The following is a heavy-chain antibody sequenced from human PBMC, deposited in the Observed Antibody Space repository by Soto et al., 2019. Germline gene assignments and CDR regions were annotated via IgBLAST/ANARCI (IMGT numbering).Heavy chain of an antibody. CDR3: AREGSYSAYNFAHGIQLWSFDF. D-gene: IGHD5-12*01. CDR2: IFSSGST. V-gene: IGHV4-4*07. J-gene: IGHJ4*02. Sequence: SETLSLTCTVSGGPINTFYWSWVRQPAGKGLEWIGRIFSSGSTSFNPSLESRVAMSVDTSKNHFSLNLSSVTAADMAVYYCAREGSYSAYNFAHGIQLWSFDFWGQGALVTVSS. CDR1: GGPINTFY.